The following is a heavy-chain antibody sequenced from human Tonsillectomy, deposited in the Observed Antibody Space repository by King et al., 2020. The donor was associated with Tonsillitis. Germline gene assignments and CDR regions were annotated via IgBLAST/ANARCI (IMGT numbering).Heavy chain of an antibody. V-gene: IGHV3-30*18. Sequence: VQLVESGGGVVQPGRSLRLSCAASGFTFSSYGMHWVRQAPGKGLEWVAVISYDGSNKYYADSVKGRFTISRDNSKNTLYLEMNSLRAEDTAVYYCAKELRVLELRGSDYWGQGTLVTVSS. CDR2: ISYDGSNK. CDR1: GFTFSSYG. CDR3: AKELRVLELRGSDY. J-gene: IGHJ4*02. D-gene: IGHD1-7*01.